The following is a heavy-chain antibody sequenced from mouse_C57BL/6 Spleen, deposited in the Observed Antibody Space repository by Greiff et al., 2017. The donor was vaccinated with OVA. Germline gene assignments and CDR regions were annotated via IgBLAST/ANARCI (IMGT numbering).Heavy chain of an antibody. CDR1: GYAFCSSW. D-gene: IGHD3-2*02. CDR3: ARSLDSSGYSFAY. CDR2: IYPGDGAT. V-gene: IGHV1-82*01. Sequence: VKLQQSGPELVKPGASVKISCKASGYAFCSSWMNWVKQRPGKGLEWIGRIYPGDGATNYNGKFKGKATLTADKSASTAYMQLSSLTSEDSAVYFCARSLDSSGYSFAYWGQGTLVTVSA. J-gene: IGHJ3*01.